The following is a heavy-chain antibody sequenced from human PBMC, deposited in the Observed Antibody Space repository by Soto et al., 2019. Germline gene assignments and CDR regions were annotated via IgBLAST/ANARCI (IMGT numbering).Heavy chain of an antibody. J-gene: IGHJ4*02. Sequence: GGSLRLSCAAYGFTFSSRAMSWVRQAPGKGLDWVSIISASGDNTYYADSVKGRFTISRDNSKNTLYLQVNSLRAEDTAVYYCAKLTYSDLWSGSHDSWGQGTLVTVSS. CDR3: AKLTYSDLWSGSHDS. CDR2: ISASGDNT. D-gene: IGHD3-3*01. CDR1: GFTFSSRA. V-gene: IGHV3-23*01.